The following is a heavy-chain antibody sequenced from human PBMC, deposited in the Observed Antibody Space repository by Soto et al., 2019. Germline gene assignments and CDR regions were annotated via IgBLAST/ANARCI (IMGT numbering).Heavy chain of an antibody. CDR2: IIPIFGTA. J-gene: IGHJ5*02. CDR3: ARVLPGTTGTTWGFEP. D-gene: IGHD1-1*01. Sequence: ASVKVSCKASGGTFSSYAISWVRQAPGQGLEWMGGIIPIFGTANYAQKFQGRVTITADESTSTAYMELSSLRSEDTAVYYCARVLPGTTGTTWGFEPWGQGTLVTVSS. V-gene: IGHV1-69*13. CDR1: GGTFSSYA.